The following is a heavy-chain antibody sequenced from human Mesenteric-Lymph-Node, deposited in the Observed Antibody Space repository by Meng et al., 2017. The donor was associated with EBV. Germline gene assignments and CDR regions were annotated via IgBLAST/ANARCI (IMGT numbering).Heavy chain of an antibody. Sequence: QMQLVQSGAEVKKTGSSVKVSCKASGYTFTYRYLHWVRQAPGQALEWMGWITPFNGNTNYAQKFQDRVTITRDRSMSTAYMELSSLRSEDTAVFYCVVYYDFWSGYYTGDDYWGQGTLVTVAS. V-gene: IGHV1-45*02. CDR3: VVYYDFWSGYYTGDDY. CDR2: ITPFNGNT. CDR1: GYTFTYRY. D-gene: IGHD3-3*01. J-gene: IGHJ4*02.